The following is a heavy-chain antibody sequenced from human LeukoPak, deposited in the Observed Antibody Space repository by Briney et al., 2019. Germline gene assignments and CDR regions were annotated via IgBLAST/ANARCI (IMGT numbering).Heavy chain of an antibody. J-gene: IGHJ4*02. CDR2: INPNSGGT. D-gene: IGHD6-19*01. CDR3: ARLSIAVAGT. V-gene: IGHV1-2*02. CDR1: GYTFTDYY. Sequence: ASVKVSCKASGYTFTDYYMLWVRQAPGHGLEWMGWINPNSGGTNYAQKFQGRVTLTRDTSITTAYMELSRLRSDDTAVYYCARLSIAVAGTWGQGTLVTVSS.